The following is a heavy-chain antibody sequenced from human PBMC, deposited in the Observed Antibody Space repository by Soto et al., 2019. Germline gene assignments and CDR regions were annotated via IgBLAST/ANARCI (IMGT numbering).Heavy chain of an antibody. V-gene: IGHV3-48*02. Sequence: EVQLVESGGGVVQPGGSLRLSCAASGFSVINYDMVWVRQAPGKGLECISFITSNAKTISYVDAVKGRFTISRDNAKNSVNLQMNSLRDEDTAVYYCARSLGGGHWDYWGPGTLVTVSS. CDR3: ARSLGGGHWDY. D-gene: IGHD3-16*01. CDR2: ITSNAKTI. CDR1: GFSVINYD. J-gene: IGHJ4*02.